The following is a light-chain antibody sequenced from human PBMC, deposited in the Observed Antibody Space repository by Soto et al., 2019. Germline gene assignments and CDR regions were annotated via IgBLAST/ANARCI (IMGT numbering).Light chain of an antibody. V-gene: IGKV1-39*01. CDR1: QPISSY. J-gene: IGKJ2*01. CDR3: QQTRRAPRT. CDR2: AAS. Sequence: DIQMTQSPASLSASVGDRVAITCRASQPISSYLNWYQHKPGKAPTLLIYAASNLQGGVPSRFSGSGSGTNFTLGISSLELVDFATYYCQQTRRAPRTFGPGTKLEIK.